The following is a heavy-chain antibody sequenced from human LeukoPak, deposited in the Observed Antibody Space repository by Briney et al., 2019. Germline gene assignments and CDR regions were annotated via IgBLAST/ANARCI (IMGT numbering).Heavy chain of an antibody. CDR3: ATDISTHYFGS. CDR1: GISFRSYG. CDR2: IWYDASNK. V-gene: IGHV3-30*02. J-gene: IGHJ4*02. D-gene: IGHD3-9*01. Sequence: GGSLRLSCAASGISFRSYGMHWVRQAPGKGLEWVTFIWYDASNKYYAESVKGRFTISRDNSRNTVFLQMNSLRAEDTAIYYCATDISTHYFGSWGQGTLVTVSS.